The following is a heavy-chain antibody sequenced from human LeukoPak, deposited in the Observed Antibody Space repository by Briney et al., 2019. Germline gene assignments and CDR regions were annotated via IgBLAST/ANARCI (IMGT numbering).Heavy chain of an antibody. CDR1: GGTFSSYA. Sequence: SVKVSCKASGGTFSSYAISWVRQAPGQGLEWMGGIIPIFGTANYAQKFQGRVTITADESTSTAYMELSSLRSEDTAVYYCASGPSIAARPRRYYYYGMDVWGQGTTVTVSS. CDR2: IIPIFGTA. CDR3: ASGPSIAARPRRYYYYGMDV. V-gene: IGHV1-69*13. J-gene: IGHJ6*02. D-gene: IGHD6-6*01.